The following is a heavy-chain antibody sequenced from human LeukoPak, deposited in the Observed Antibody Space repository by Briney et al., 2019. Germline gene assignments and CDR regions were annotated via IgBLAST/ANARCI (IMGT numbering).Heavy chain of an antibody. CDR3: ARELYASGLGDY. D-gene: IGHD3-10*01. CDR2: ISIYNGNT. CDR1: GYTLTELS. J-gene: IGHJ4*02. V-gene: IGHV1-18*01. Sequence: GASVKVSCKVSGYTLTELSMHWVRQAPGQGLEWMGWISIYNGNTNYTQKLQGRLTMTRDTSTSTAYMELRGLKSDDTAIYYCARELYASGLGDYWGQGTLVTVSS.